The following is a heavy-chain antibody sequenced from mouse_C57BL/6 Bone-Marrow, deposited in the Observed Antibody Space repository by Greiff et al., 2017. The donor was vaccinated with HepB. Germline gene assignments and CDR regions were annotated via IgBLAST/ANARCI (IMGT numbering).Heavy chain of an antibody. CDR1: GYTFTDHT. D-gene: IGHD1-1*01. Sequence: QVQLQQSDAELVKPGASVKISCKVSGYTFTDHTIHWMKQRPEQGLEWIGYIYPRDGSTKYNEKFKGKATLTADKSSSTAYMQLNSLTSEDSAVYSCAIGKTCYGSSPAWFAYWGRGTLVTVSA. J-gene: IGHJ3*01. CDR3: AIGKTCYGSSPAWFAY. CDR2: IYPRDGST. V-gene: IGHV1-78*01.